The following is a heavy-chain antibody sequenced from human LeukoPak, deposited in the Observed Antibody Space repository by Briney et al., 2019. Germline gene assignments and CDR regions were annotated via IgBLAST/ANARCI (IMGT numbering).Heavy chain of an antibody. CDR3: AKNLGPFDV. CDR2: IADAGT. CDR1: GFTFNKFA. V-gene: IGHV3-23*01. D-gene: IGHD3-16*01. Sequence: PGGSLRLSCAASGFTFNKFARTWVRQAPGKGLEWVSTIADAGTYYADSVKGRFTISRDNSKNMLYLQLNSLRAGDTAMYYCAKNLGPFDVRGQGTMVTVSS. J-gene: IGHJ3*01.